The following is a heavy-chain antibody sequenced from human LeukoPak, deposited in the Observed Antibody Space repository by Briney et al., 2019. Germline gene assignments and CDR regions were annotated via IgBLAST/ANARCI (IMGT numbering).Heavy chain of an antibody. CDR3: VRSKSGYPSDF. CDR1: GFTFSSYE. D-gene: IGHD5-12*01. J-gene: IGHJ4*02. Sequence: GGSLRLSCAASGFTFSSYEMKWVRQAPGKGLEWVSYISSSSGGNRYYAESVKGRFTISRDNAKNSLYLQMNSLRAEDTAVYYCVRSKSGYPSDFWGQGTLVTVSS. V-gene: IGHV3-48*03. CDR2: ISSSSGGNR.